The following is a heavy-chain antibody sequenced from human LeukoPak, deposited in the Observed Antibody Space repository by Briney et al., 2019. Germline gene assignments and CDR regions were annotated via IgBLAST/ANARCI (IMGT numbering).Heavy chain of an antibody. V-gene: IGHV3-74*01. CDR1: GFTFSSHW. CDR2: INRDGSST. Sequence: GGSLRLSCAASGFTFSSHWMHWVRQAPGKGLVWVSRINRDGSSTNYADSVKGRFTISRDNAQNSLYLQMNNLRADDTAVYYCATLSVASSDVDHWGQGTLVTVSS. J-gene: IGHJ5*02. D-gene: IGHD6-19*01. CDR3: ATLSVASSDVDH.